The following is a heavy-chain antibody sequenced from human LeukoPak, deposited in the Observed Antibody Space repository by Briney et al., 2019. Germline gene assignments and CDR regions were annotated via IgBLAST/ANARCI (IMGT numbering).Heavy chain of an antibody. CDR2: IYPGDSDT. CDR3: ARRGGSSCDY. J-gene: IGHJ4*02. V-gene: IGHV5-51*01. CDR1: GYIYTTYW. D-gene: IGHD6-13*01. Sequence: GESLKISCKASGYIYTTYWIGWVRQMPGKGPEWMGIIYPGDSDTRYSPSFQGQVTISADKSISTAYLQWSSLKASDTAMYYCARRGGSSCDYWGQGTLVTVSS.